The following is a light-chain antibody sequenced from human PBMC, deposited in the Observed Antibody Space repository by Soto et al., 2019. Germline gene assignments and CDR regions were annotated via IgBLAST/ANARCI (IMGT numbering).Light chain of an antibody. J-gene: IGKJ1*01. CDR2: DAS. V-gene: IGKV1-5*01. Sequence: DIQMTQSPSTLSASVGDRVTITCRASQSIGNWLAWYQQTPGKAPKLLIYDASSLESGVPSRFSGSGSGTEFTLTISSLQPDDFATYYCHQYNTWWWTFGQGTKVEIK. CDR3: HQYNTWWWT. CDR1: QSIGNW.